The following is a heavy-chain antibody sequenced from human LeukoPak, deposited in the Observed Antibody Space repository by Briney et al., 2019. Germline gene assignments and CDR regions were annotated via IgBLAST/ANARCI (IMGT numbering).Heavy chain of an antibody. V-gene: IGHV4-59*01. CDR2: IYYSGST. J-gene: IGHJ4*02. CDR1: GGSISSYY. D-gene: IGHD2-2*01. Sequence: PSETLSLTCTVSGGSISSYYWSWIRQPPGKGLEWIGCIYYSGSTNYNPSLKSRVTISVDTSKNQFSLKLSSVTAADTAVYYCARVPPPPYCSSTSCADDYWGQGTLVTVSS. CDR3: ARVPPPPYCSSTSCADDY.